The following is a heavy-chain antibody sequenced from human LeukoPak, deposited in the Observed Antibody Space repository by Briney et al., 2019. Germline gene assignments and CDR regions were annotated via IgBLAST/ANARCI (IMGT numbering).Heavy chain of an antibody. CDR1: GFTFSTYS. D-gene: IGHD3-10*01. Sequence: GGSLRLSCAASGFTFSTYSMNWVRQAPGKGLEWVSYISSSSSTIYYADSVKGRFTISRDNAKNSLYLQMNSLRAEDTAVYYCARDLGGAPKYWGQGTLVTVSS. CDR3: ARDLGGAPKY. V-gene: IGHV3-48*04. CDR2: ISSSSSTI. J-gene: IGHJ4*02.